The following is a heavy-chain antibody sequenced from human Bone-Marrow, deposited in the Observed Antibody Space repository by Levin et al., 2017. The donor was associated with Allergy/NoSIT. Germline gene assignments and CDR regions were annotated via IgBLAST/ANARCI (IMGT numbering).Heavy chain of an antibody. CDR1: GGTFSSYA. J-gene: IGHJ5*02. Sequence: SVKVSCKASGGTFSSYAISWVRQAPGQGLEWMGGIIPIFGTANYAQKFQGRVTITADESTSTAYMELSSLRSEDTAVYYCARSMVRGVIINWFDPWGQGTLVTVSS. V-gene: IGHV1-69*13. CDR2: IIPIFGTA. CDR3: ARSMVRGVIINWFDP. D-gene: IGHD3-10*01.